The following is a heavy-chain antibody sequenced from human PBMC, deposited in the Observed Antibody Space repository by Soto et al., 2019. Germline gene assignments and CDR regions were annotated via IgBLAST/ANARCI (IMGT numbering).Heavy chain of an antibody. Sequence: SETLSLTCTVSGGSISSYYWSWIRQPPGKGLEWIGYIYYSGSTNYNPSLKSRVTISVDTSKNQFSLKLSSVTAADTAVYYCARHYSGYDYGPFDYWGQGTLVTVSS. CDR2: IYYSGST. D-gene: IGHD5-12*01. CDR1: GGSISSYY. V-gene: IGHV4-59*08. CDR3: ARHYSGYDYGPFDY. J-gene: IGHJ4*02.